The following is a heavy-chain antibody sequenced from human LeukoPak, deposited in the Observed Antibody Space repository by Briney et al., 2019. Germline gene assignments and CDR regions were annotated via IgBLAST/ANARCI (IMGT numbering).Heavy chain of an antibody. CDR2: ISAYNGNT. CDR1: GYTFTSYG. CDR3: ARDLTGDPHYYFYYGMDV. D-gene: IGHD7-27*01. V-gene: IGHV1-18*01. J-gene: IGHJ6*02. Sequence: ASVKVSCKASGYTFTSYGISWVRQAPGQGLEWMGWISAYNGNTNYAQKLQGRVTMTTDTSTSTANMELRSLGSEDTAVYYCARDLTGDPHYYFYYGMDVWGQGTTVTVSS.